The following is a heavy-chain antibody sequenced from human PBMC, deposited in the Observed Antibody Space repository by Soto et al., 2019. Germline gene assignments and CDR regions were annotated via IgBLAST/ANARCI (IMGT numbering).Heavy chain of an antibody. D-gene: IGHD3-10*01. J-gene: IGHJ6*02. CDR1: GGTFSSYA. Sequence: SVKVSCKASGGTFSSYAISWVRQAPGQGLEWMGGIIPIFGTANYAQKFQGRVTVTADESTSTAYMELSSLRSEDTAVYYCARDRITMVRGVAFYYYGMDVWGQGTTVTVSS. CDR3: ARDRITMVRGVAFYYYGMDV. CDR2: IIPIFGTA. V-gene: IGHV1-69*13.